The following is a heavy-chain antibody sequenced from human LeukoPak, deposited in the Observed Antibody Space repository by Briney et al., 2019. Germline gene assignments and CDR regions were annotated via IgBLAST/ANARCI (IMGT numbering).Heavy chain of an antibody. CDR2: IRDDGNNK. V-gene: IGHV3-30*02. CDR3: ARTYNPDY. J-gene: IGHJ4*02. Sequence: GSLRLSCTASGFTFSSTGMDLVRQAPGKGLEGVSYIRDDGNNKYYGDSGKGRLTVSRDNSKNTLYLQMTSLRVEDPAVYYCARTYNPDYWGQGTLVTVSS. D-gene: IGHD1-14*01. CDR1: GFTFSSTG.